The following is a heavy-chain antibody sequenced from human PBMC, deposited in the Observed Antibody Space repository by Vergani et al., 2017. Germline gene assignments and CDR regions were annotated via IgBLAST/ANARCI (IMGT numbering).Heavy chain of an antibody. V-gene: IGHV3-15*01. CDR1: VITFKNAW. CDR3: YTDYHDY. J-gene: IGHJ4*02. CDR2: IRSKNDGGTA. Sequence: EVQVVESGGGLIKPGGSLRLSCVVSVITFKNAWINWVRQAPGKGLEWIGRIRSKNDGGTADYAAPLKGRFTIPRDDSKDSAFLLVNNLKTEDTAVYFCYTDYHDYWGQGTLVTVSS. D-gene: IGHD2-2*02.